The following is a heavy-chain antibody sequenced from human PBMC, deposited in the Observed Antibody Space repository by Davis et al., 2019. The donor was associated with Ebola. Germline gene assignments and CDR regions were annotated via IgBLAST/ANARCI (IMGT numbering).Heavy chain of an antibody. CDR1: GGSINSYY. Sequence: PSATLSLTCTVSGGSINSYYSGWIRQPPGKGLEWIGYIYYSGSTIYNPSLKSRVTMSVDTSRNQFSLNLNSVTPEDTAVYYCARPLSEVGATGSGAFEIWGRGTMVTVS. V-gene: IGHV4-59*01. J-gene: IGHJ3*02. CDR2: IYYSGST. CDR3: ARPLSEVGATGSGAFEI. D-gene: IGHD1-26*01.